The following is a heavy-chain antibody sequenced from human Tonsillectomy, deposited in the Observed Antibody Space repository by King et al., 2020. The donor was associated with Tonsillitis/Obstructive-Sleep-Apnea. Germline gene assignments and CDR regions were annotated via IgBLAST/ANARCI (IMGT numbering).Heavy chain of an antibody. J-gene: IGHJ6*03. CDR3: ARPVDYTKGYYYCMDV. CDR2: IYYDGTT. CDR1: GGSTGSSSYY. V-gene: IGHV4-39*01. D-gene: IGHD4-11*01. Sequence: MQLQESGPGLVKPSETLSLTCTVSGGSTGSSSYYWGWIRQSPGKGLEWIGSIYYDGTTYYNPSLKSRVIISVDTSKNQFSLRLTSVTAADTAVYYCARPVDYTKGYYYCMDVWGKGTTVTVSS.